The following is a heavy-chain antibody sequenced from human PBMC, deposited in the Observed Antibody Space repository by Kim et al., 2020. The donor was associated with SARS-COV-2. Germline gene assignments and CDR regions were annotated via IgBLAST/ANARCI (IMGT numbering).Heavy chain of an antibody. CDR1: GYTFTSYA. CDR3: ARSGNDMIISYYSVL. V-gene: IGHV1-3*01. J-gene: IGHJ4*02. Sequence: ASVKVSCKASGYTFTSYAIHWVRQAPGQRLEWMGWIYAGNGNTKYSQKLQGRVTITRDTSASTAYMEVSSLRSEGTAXYYCARSGNDMIISYYSVLWRQG. D-gene: IGHD3-10*02. CDR2: IYAGNGNT.